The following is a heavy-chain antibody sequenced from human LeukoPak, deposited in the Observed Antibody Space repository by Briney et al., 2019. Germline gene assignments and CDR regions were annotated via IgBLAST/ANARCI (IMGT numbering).Heavy chain of an antibody. Sequence: PGGSLRLSCAASGFTFSSYGMHWVRQAPGKGLEWVAVISYDGSNKYYADSVKGRFTISRDNSKNTLYLQMSSLRAEDTAVYYCAHTPDYGASLFDYWGQGTLVTVSS. J-gene: IGHJ4*02. CDR1: GFTFSSYG. CDR2: ISYDGSNK. V-gene: IGHV3-30*03. D-gene: IGHD4-17*01. CDR3: AHTPDYGASLFDY.